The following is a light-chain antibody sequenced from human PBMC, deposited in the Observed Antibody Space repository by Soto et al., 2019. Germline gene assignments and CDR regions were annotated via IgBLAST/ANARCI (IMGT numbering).Light chain of an antibody. CDR1: QSLLHSNGYHY. V-gene: IGKV2-28*01. CDR3: MQPLQAPYT. J-gene: IGKJ2*01. CDR2: LGP. Sequence: DIVMTQSPLSLPVTPGEPASISCRSSQSLLHSNGYHYLDWYLQKPRQSPQLLIYLGPNRASGVHDRFSGSGSGPDFTLKISRVEAEDVVFYSFMQPLQAPYTFGQGTKLEIE.